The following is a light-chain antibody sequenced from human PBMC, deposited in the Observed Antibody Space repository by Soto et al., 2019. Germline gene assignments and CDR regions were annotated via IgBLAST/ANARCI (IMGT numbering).Light chain of an antibody. CDR3: QQYGSSPLT. CDR1: QSVSTSY. J-gene: IGKJ4*01. Sequence: ELLLTQAPDTLSLSPGDRATLSCRASQSVSTSYLAWYQQKPGQAPRLLIYGASSRATGIPDRFSGSGSGTDFTLTISRLEPEDFAVYYCQQYGSSPLTFGGGTKVDIK. V-gene: IGKV3-20*01. CDR2: GAS.